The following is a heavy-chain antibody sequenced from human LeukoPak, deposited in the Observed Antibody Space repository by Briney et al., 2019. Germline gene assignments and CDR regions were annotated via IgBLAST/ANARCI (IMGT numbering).Heavy chain of an antibody. Sequence: ASVKVSCKATAYTFTSYAISWVRQAPGQGLEWMGWISASNGNTNYAQKLHGRVTMTTDTSTNTVYMELRSLRFDDTAVYYCARDLAGVVGVTAWFDPWGQGTLVTVSS. J-gene: IGHJ5*02. V-gene: IGHV1-18*01. CDR1: AYTFTSYA. CDR2: ISASNGNT. D-gene: IGHD1-26*01. CDR3: ARDLAGVVGVTAWFDP.